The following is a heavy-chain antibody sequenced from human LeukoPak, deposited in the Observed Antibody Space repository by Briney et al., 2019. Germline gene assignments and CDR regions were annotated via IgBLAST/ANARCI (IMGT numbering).Heavy chain of an antibody. V-gene: IGHV1-18*01. CDR2: ISAYNGNT. J-gene: IGHJ4*02. CDR1: GYTFTSYG. Sequence: ASVKVSCKASGYTFTSYGISWVRQAPGQGPEWMGWISAYNGNTKYAQKLQGRVTMTTDTSTSTAYMELRSLRSDDTAVYYCARDHLSRVAAVGVPSDWGQGTLVTVSS. CDR3: ARDHLSRVAAVGVPSD. D-gene: IGHD6-13*01.